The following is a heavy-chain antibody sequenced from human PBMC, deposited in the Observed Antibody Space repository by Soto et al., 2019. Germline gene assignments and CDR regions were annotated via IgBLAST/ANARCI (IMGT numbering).Heavy chain of an antibody. Sequence: PVKVSCKASGGTFSSYAISWVRQAPGQGLEWMGGIIPIFGTANYAQKFQGRVTITADESTSTAYMELSSLRSEDTAVYYCARTPLASEQNWFDPWGQGTLVTVSS. D-gene: IGHD6-6*01. CDR2: IIPIFGTA. CDR3: ARTPLASEQNWFDP. CDR1: GGTFSSYA. V-gene: IGHV1-69*13. J-gene: IGHJ5*02.